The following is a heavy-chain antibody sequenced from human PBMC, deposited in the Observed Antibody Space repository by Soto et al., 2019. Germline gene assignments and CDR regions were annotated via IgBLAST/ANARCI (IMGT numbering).Heavy chain of an antibody. Sequence: GGSLRLSCAASGFTFSSYWTHWVRQAPGKGLVWVSRINSDGSSTSYADSVKGRFTISRDNAKNTLYLQMNSLRAEDTAVYYCARGFRIAARRYYFDYWGQGTLVTVSS. CDR1: GFTFSSYW. J-gene: IGHJ4*02. V-gene: IGHV3-74*01. CDR2: INSDGSST. CDR3: ARGFRIAARRYYFDY. D-gene: IGHD6-6*01.